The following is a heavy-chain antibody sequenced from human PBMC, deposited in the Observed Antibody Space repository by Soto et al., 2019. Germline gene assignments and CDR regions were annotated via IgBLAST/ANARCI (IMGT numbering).Heavy chain of an antibody. D-gene: IGHD4-17*01. CDR2: VYATGTS. Sequence: QVQVQESGPGLVKPSETLSLTCSVSGASMSKFYWSWIRKTAGKGLEWMGGVYATGTSDYNPSLRSRIAMSVDISKKTFSLRLRSVTAADTCVYYCVRDGSKTLRDCFDPWGQGILVTVSS. CDR1: GASMSKFY. CDR3: VRDGSKTLRDCFDP. J-gene: IGHJ5*02. V-gene: IGHV4-4*07.